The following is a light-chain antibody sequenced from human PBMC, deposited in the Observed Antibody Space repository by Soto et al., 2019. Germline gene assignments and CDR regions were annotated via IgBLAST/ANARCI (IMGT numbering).Light chain of an antibody. CDR1: QTISNY. Sequence: DLQMTQSPSSLSASVGDRVTITCRASQTISNYLNWYQQKPGKAPKLLIYAASSLQRGVPSRFSGSGSGTDFTLTISSLQPEDFATYYCQQSYNTPPTFGQGTKVEIK. J-gene: IGKJ1*01. CDR3: QQSYNTPPT. CDR2: AAS. V-gene: IGKV1-39*01.